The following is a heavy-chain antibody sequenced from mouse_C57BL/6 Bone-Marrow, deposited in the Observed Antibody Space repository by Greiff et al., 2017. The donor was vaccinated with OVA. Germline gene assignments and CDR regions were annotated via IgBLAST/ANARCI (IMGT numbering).Heavy chain of an antibody. D-gene: IGHD1-1*02. J-gene: IGHJ3*01. Sequence: DVMLVESGGGLAKPGGSLKLSCAASGFTFSSYAMSWVRQTPEKRLEWVATISDGGSYTYYPDNVKGRFTISRDNAKNNLYLQMSHLKSEDTAMYYCAREGWEDWGQGTLVTVSA. CDR2: ISDGGSYT. CDR1: GFTFSSYA. V-gene: IGHV5-4*01. CDR3: AREGWED.